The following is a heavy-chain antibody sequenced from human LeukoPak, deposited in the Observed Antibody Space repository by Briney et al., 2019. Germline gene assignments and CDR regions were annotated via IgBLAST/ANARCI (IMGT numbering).Heavy chain of an antibody. D-gene: IGHD6-19*01. Sequence: GGSLRLSCAASGFSFSSYAMTWVRQAPGKGLEWVSTIDAGGGDTYHSDSVKGRFTISRDNSMNTLYLQMNSLRADDTAVYYCGRPTKYWLVRGNGVDVWGQGTTVTVSS. V-gene: IGHV3-23*01. CDR3: GRPTKYWLVRGNGVDV. CDR2: IDAGGGDT. J-gene: IGHJ6*02. CDR1: GFSFSSYA.